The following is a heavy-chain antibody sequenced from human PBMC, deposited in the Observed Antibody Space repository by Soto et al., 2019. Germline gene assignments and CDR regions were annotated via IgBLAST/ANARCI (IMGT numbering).Heavy chain of an antibody. V-gene: IGHV1-3*01. CDR3: ARKARQVGYYFDY. Sequence: ACVKVACKAYGYTFTGYAMHWVRQAPGQRLEWMGWINAGNGNTKYSQKFQGRVTITRDTSASTAYMELSSLRSEDTAVYYCARKARQVGYYFDYWGQGTLVTVSS. J-gene: IGHJ4*02. CDR2: INAGNGNT. CDR1: GYTFTGYA.